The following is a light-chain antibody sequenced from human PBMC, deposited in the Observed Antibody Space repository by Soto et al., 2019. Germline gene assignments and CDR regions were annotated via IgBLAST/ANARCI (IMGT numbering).Light chain of an antibody. J-gene: IGKJ2*01. CDR3: QQYNNWPPPYT. CDR2: GAS. V-gene: IGKV3-15*01. Sequence: EIVMTQSPATLSVSPGERATLSCMASQSVSSNLAWYQQKPGQAPRLLIYGASTRATGIPARFSGSGSGTEFTLTISSLQSEDFAVYYCQQYNNWPPPYTFGQGTKLEIK. CDR1: QSVSSN.